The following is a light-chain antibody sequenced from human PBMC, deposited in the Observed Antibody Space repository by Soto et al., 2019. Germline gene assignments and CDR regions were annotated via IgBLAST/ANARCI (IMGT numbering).Light chain of an antibody. Sequence: QSVLTQPASVSGSPGQSITISCTGTSSDVGGYNYVSWYQQHPGKAPKLMIYEVSNRPSGVSNRFSGSKSGNTASLTISGRQAEDEADYYCSSYTSSSTLVFATGTKLTVL. J-gene: IGLJ1*01. V-gene: IGLV2-14*01. CDR3: SSYTSSSTLV. CDR1: SSDVGGYNY. CDR2: EVS.